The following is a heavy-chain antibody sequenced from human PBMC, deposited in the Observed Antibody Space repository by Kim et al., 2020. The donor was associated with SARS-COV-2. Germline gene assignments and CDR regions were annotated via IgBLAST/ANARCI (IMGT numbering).Heavy chain of an antibody. CDR2: ISSSGSTI. Sequence: GGSLRLSCAASGFTFSSYEMNWVRQAPGKGLEWVSYISSSGSTIYYADSVKGRFTISRDNAKNSLYLQMNSLRAEDTAVYYCAREGESLDYGDYTQRSSNYGMDVWGQGTTATVSS. J-gene: IGHJ6*02. D-gene: IGHD4-17*01. CDR1: GFTFSSYE. CDR3: AREGESLDYGDYTQRSSNYGMDV. V-gene: IGHV3-48*03.